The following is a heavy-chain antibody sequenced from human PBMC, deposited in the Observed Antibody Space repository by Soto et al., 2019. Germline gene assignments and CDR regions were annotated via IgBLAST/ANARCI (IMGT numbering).Heavy chain of an antibody. J-gene: IGHJ4*02. CDR1: GFTFSYYY. V-gene: IGHV3-11*01. D-gene: IGHD3-10*01. CDR3: ARNKWFGELSH. CDR2: ISSSGSTI. Sequence: GGSLRLSCAASGFTFSYYYMSWIRQAPGKGLEWVSYISSSGSTIYYADSVKGRFTISRDNAKNSLYLQMNSLRAEDTAVYYCARNKWFGELSHWGQGTLVTVSS.